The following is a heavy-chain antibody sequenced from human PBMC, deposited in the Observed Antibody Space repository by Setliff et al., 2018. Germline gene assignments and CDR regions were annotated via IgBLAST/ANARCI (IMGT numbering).Heavy chain of an antibody. CDR1: GFTFSSYS. D-gene: IGHD1-26*01. J-gene: IGHJ6*03. Sequence: GVLRLSCAASGFTFSSYSMNWVRQAPGKGLEWVSYISSSGSTIYYADSVKGRFTISRDNAKNSLYLQMNSLRAEDTAVYYCARDHGIVPGVDYMDVWGKGTTVTVSS. V-gene: IGHV3-48*04. CDR2: ISSSGSTI. CDR3: ARDHGIVPGVDYMDV.